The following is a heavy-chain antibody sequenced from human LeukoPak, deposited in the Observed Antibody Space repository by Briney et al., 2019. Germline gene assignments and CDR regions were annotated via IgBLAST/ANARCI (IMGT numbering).Heavy chain of an antibody. CDR3: AGVGLSGSYLWDYYYGMDV. D-gene: IGHD1-26*01. J-gene: IGHJ6*02. Sequence: SVKVSCKASGGTFSSYAISWVRQAPGQGLEWMGGIIPIFGTANYAQKFQGRVTITADESTSTAYMELSSLRSEDTAVYYCAGVGLSGSYLWDYYYGMDVWGQGTTVTVSS. V-gene: IGHV1-69*13. CDR1: GGTFSSYA. CDR2: IIPIFGTA.